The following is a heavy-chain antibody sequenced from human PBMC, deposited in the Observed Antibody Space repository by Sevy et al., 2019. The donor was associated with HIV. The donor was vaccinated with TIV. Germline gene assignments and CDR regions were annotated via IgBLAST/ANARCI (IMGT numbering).Heavy chain of an antibody. V-gene: IGHV4-31*03. CDR3: ARGWASVVVPAAISNPFDI. CDR2: IYYSGST. Sequence: SETLSLTCTVSGGSISSGGYYWSWIRQHPGKGLEWIGYIYYSGSTYYNPSLKSRVTISVDTSKSQFSLKLSFVTAADTAVYYCARGWASVVVPAAISNPFDIWGQGTMVTVSS. CDR1: GGSISSGGYY. J-gene: IGHJ3*02. D-gene: IGHD2-2*01.